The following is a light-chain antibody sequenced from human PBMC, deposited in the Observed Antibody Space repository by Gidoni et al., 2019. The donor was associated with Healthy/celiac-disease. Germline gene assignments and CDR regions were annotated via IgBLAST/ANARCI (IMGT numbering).Light chain of an antibody. V-gene: IGKV3-15*01. CDR3: QQYNNWPPW. CDR2: GAS. CDR1: QSVSSN. Sequence: EIVMTQSPATLSVSPGERATLSCRASQSVSSNLAWYQQKPGQAPRRLIYGASTRATGIPARFSGSGSGTEFTLTISSLQSEEFAVYYCQQYNNWPPWFGQGTKVEIK. J-gene: IGKJ1*01.